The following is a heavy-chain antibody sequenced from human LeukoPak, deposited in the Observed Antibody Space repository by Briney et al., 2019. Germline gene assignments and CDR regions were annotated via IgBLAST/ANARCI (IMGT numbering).Heavy chain of an antibody. CDR1: GGSISSYY. Sequence: SETLSLTCTVSGGSISSYYWSWIRQPPGKGLEWIGYIYFSGSTNYNPSLKSRVTISVDTSENQFSLKLSSVTAADTAVYYCATWGLLWFGESPANWFDPWGQGTLVTVSS. D-gene: IGHD3-10*01. CDR3: ATWGLLWFGESPANWFDP. CDR2: IYFSGST. J-gene: IGHJ5*02. V-gene: IGHV4-59*01.